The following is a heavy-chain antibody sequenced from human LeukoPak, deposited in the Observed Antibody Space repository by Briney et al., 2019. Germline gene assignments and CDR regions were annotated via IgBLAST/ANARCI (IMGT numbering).Heavy chain of an antibody. CDR3: ARTSSTLWLRTPGGDY. Sequence: SVKVSCKASGGTFSSYAISWVRQAPGQGLEWMGGIIPIFGTANYAQKFQGRVTITADESTSTAYMELSSLRSDDTAVYYCARTSSTLWLRTPGGDYWGQGTLVTVSS. CDR2: IIPIFGTA. D-gene: IGHD5-12*01. V-gene: IGHV1-69*13. J-gene: IGHJ4*02. CDR1: GGTFSSYA.